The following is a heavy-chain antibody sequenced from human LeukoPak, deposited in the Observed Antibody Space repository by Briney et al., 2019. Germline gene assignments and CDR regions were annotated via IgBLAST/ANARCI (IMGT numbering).Heavy chain of an antibody. Sequence: SETLSLTCTVSGGSISRITYYWGWIRQPPGKGLEWIGSIYYTGSTYYNPSLKSRVTISVDTSKNHISLKLTSVTAADTAVYYCTRGDPAVASFGYWGQGTLVTVSS. J-gene: IGHJ4*02. CDR3: TRGDPAVASFGY. CDR2: IYYTGST. V-gene: IGHV4-39*02. CDR1: GGSISRITYY. D-gene: IGHD6-19*01.